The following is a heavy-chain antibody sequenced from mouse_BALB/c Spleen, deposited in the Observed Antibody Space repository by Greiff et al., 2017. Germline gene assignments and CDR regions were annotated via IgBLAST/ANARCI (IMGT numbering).Heavy chain of an antibody. D-gene: IGHD1-1*01. CDR1: GFNIKDTY. CDR2: IDPANGNT. CDR3: ASYYDGRSYAYYAMDY. J-gene: IGHJ4*01. Sequence: EVQLQQSGAELVKPGASVKLSCTASGFNIKDTYMHWVKQRPEQGLEWIGRIDPANGNTKYDPKFQGKATITADTSSNTAYLQLSSLTAEVTTGYYCASYYDGRSYAYYAMDYWGQGTTVTVSS. V-gene: IGHV14-3*02.